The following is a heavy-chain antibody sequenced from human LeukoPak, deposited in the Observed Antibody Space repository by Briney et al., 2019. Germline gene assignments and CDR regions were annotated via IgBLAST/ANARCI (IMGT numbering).Heavy chain of an antibody. D-gene: IGHD2/OR15-2a*01. CDR2: ISGSGSST. J-gene: IGHJ3*01. CDR3: ARHDCHSNSDAFDV. V-gene: IGHV3-23*01. CDR1: GFTFRNYA. Sequence: PVGSLRLSCAASGFTFRNYAMSWVRQAPGKGLEWVSGISGSGSSTYYADSVKGRFTISRDNSKNTLYLQMNSLRAEDTAVYYCARHDCHSNSDAFDVWGQGTMATVSS.